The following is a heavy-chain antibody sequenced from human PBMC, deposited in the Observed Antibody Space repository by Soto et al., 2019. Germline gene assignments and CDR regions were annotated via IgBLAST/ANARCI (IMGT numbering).Heavy chain of an antibody. D-gene: IGHD5-12*01. J-gene: IGHJ6*03. CDR1: GFTFSSYS. V-gene: IGHV3-48*01. CDR2: ISSSSSTI. CDR3: AREGSGYDFGFTYYYYMDV. Sequence: GGSLRLSCAASGFTFSSYSINWVRQAPGKGLEWVSYISSSSSTIYYADSVKGRFTISRDNAKNSLYLQMNSLRAEDTAVYYCAREGSGYDFGFTYYYYMDVWGKGTTVTVSS.